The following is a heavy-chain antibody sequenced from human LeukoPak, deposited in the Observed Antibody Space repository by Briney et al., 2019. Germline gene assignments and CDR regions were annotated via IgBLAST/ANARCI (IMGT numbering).Heavy chain of an antibody. V-gene: IGHV3-21*01. Sequence: PGGSLRLSCAASGFTFSSYEMNWVRQAPGKGLEWVSSISSSSSYIYYADSVKGRFTISRDNAKNSLYLQMNSLRAEDTAVYYCARGGMVRGVIPSQHDAFDIWGQGTMVTVPS. CDR2: ISSSSSYI. J-gene: IGHJ3*02. CDR1: GFTFSSYE. D-gene: IGHD3-10*01. CDR3: ARGGMVRGVIPSQHDAFDI.